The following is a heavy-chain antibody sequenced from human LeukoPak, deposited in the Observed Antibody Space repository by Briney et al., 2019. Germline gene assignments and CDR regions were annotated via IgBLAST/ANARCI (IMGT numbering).Heavy chain of an antibody. V-gene: IGHV3-49*04. Sequence: GGSLRLSCTASGFTFGDYAMSWVRQAPGKGLEWVAFIRRKVRGGTTEYAASVKGRFTISRDDSKSIAYLQMNSLKTEDTAVYYCTRKHCSSGVCPLGYWGQGILVTVSS. D-gene: IGHD2-8*01. CDR1: GFTFGDYA. J-gene: IGHJ4*02. CDR2: IRRKVRGGTT. CDR3: TRKHCSSGVCPLGY.